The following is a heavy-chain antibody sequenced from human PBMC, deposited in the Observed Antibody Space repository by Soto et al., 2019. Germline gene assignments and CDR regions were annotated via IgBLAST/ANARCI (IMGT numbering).Heavy chain of an antibody. D-gene: IGHD4-17*01. J-gene: IGHJ2*01. Sequence: EVQLVESGGGLVQPGGSLRLSCAASGFTFSNYWMNWVRQAPGKGLEWVAIIKQDGSEKYYLDSVKGRFTISRDNAKSSLYLQMNNLRAEDTAVYYCAKHWGAGGVSGDYGVVWGRGSLVTVFS. V-gene: IGHV3-7*01. CDR2: IKQDGSEK. CDR3: AKHWGAGGVSGDYGVV. CDR1: GFTFSNYW.